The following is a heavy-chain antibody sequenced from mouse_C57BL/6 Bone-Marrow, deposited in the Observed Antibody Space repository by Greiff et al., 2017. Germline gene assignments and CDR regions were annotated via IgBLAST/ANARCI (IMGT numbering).Heavy chain of an antibody. Sequence: EVQRVESGGGLVQPVGSLPLSCAASGFPFTRYALSCFRPTPEPRLAWVPPLSDVRLSPYYPANVKGRFTLSRDHAKSNLYLHMRRLKSEDTAMYYCARAPTYYYCSSLYYFDYWGQGTTLTVAS. CDR3: ARAPTYYYCSSLYYFDY. D-gene: IGHD1-1*01. CDR1: GFPFTRYA. V-gene: IGHV5-4*01. J-gene: IGHJ2*01. CDR2: LSDVRLSP.